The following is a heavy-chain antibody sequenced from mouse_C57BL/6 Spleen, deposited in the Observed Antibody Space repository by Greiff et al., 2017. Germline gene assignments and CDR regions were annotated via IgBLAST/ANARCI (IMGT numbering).Heavy chain of an antibody. CDR3: AREEGSGYVYFDY. J-gene: IGHJ2*01. CDR1: GYAFTNYL. Sequence: VQLQESGAELVRPGTSVKVSCKASGYAFTNYLIEWVKQRPGQGLELIGVINPGSGGTNYNEKFKGKATLTADKSSSTAYMQLSSLTSEDSAVYFCAREEGSGYVYFDYWGQGTTRTVSS. V-gene: IGHV1-54*01. CDR2: INPGSGGT. D-gene: IGHD3-2*02.